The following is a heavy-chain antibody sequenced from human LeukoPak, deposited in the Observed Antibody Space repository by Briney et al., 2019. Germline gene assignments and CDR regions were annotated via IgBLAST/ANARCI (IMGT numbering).Heavy chain of an antibody. J-gene: IGHJ5*02. CDR1: GGSISTSSYY. CDR3: ARVKRAAGTTRFDP. V-gene: IGHV4-61*01. CDR2: IYYSGST. D-gene: IGHD6-13*01. Sequence: SETLSLTCTVSGGSISTSSYYWSWIRQPPGKGLEWIGYIYYSGSTNYNPSLKSRVTISVDTSKNQFSLKLSSVTAADTAVYYCARVKRAAGTTRFDPWGQGTLVTVSS.